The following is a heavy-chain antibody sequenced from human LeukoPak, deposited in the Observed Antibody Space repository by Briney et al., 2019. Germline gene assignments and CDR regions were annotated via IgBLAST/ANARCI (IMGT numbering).Heavy chain of an antibody. CDR3: ARYGRYNWFDP. V-gene: IGHV3-21*05. CDR1: GYPFSSYS. J-gene: IGHJ5*02. Sequence: GGSLRLSCVASGYPFSSYSMNWIRQAPRKGLEWVSYISVSGGVRSYADSVKGRFTISRDNAKNSLYLQMNSLRAEDTAVYYCARYGRYNWFDPWGQGTLVTVSS. D-gene: IGHD1-1*01. CDR2: ISVSGGVR.